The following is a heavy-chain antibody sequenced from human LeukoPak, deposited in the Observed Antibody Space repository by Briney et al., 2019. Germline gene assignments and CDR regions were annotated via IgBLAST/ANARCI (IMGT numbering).Heavy chain of an antibody. CDR3: ARVGSGSFDY. CDR2: IYYSGNT. Sequence: PSETLSLTCTVSGGSISSYYWSWIRQPPGKGLEWIGYIYYSGNTNHNPSLKSRVTISIDTSKNQFSLKLSYVTAADTAVYYCARVGSGSFDYWGQETLVTVSS. CDR1: GGSISSYY. V-gene: IGHV4-59*01. J-gene: IGHJ4*02. D-gene: IGHD6-19*01.